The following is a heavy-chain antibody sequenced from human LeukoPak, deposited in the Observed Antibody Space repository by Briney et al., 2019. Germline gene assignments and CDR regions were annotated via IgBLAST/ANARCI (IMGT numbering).Heavy chain of an antibody. CDR2: ISTYNVKT. Sequence: ASVKVSCKASGYIFTSYDISWVRQTPGQGLEWMGWISTYNVKTNYAQKLQGSVTMTTDTSTSTAYMELRSLRSDDTAVYYCARGSPLGHYWGQGTLVTVSS. J-gene: IGHJ4*02. CDR3: ARGSPLGHY. V-gene: IGHV1-18*01. CDR1: GYIFTSYD.